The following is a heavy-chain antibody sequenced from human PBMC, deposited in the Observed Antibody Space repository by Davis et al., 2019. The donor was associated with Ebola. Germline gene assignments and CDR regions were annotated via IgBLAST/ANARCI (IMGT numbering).Heavy chain of an antibody. D-gene: IGHD3-3*01. Sequence: PSETLSLTCTVSGGSVSSGSYYWSWIRQHPGKGLEWIGYIYYSGSTYYNPSLKSRVTISVDTSKNQFSLKLSSVTAADTAVYYCARASKGDFWIHYYMDVWGKGTTVTVSS. V-gene: IGHV4-31*03. CDR3: ARASKGDFWIHYYMDV. J-gene: IGHJ6*03. CDR2: IYYSGST. CDR1: GGSVSSGSYY.